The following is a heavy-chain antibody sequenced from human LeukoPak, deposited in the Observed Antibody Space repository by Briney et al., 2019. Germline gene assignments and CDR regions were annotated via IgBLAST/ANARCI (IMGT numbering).Heavy chain of an antibody. CDR3: ARGGGLDV. J-gene: IGHJ6*02. CDR2: IKQDGSET. CDR1: GFTVSSSY. Sequence: LPGGSLRLSCAVSGFTVSSSYMSWVRQAPGKGLEWVASIKQDGSETYYVDSLKGRFTISRDNAKNSLFLQMNSLGAEDTAVYFCARGGGLDVWGQGATVTVSS. V-gene: IGHV3-7*03. D-gene: IGHD3-16*01.